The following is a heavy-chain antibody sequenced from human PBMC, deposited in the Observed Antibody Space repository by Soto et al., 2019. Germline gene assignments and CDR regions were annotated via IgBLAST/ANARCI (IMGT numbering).Heavy chain of an antibody. J-gene: IGHJ4*02. CDR2: INVHNGNT. V-gene: IGHV1-18*01. Sequence: GASLKVSCKAPGYTFTSYGISLVRQAPGQGLEWMGWINVHNGNTNYAQKLQGRVTMTTDTSTSTAYLDLRSLRSDDTAVYFCARDTSRGEYDYWGQGTLVTVSS. CDR3: ARDTSRGEYDY. CDR1: GYTFTSYG. D-gene: IGHD3-10*01.